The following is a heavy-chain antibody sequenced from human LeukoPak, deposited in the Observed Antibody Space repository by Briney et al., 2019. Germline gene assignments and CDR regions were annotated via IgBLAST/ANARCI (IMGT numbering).Heavy chain of an antibody. V-gene: IGHV4-39*01. J-gene: IGHJ4*02. CDR1: GGSISSSSYY. Sequence: SETLSLTCTVSGGSISSSSYYWGWIRQPPGKGLEWIGSIYYGGSTYYNPSLKSRVTISVDTSKNQFSLKLSSVTAADTAVYYCARLRTRDYGDYVSPPTLIDYWGQGTLVTVSS. CDR3: ARLRTRDYGDYVSPPTLIDY. D-gene: IGHD4-17*01. CDR2: IYYGGST.